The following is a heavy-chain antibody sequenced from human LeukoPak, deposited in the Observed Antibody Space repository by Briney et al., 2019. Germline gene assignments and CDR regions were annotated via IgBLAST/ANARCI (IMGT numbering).Heavy chain of an antibody. CDR3: ARDCRSSSCLLGGRDY. V-gene: IGHV3-21*04. Sequence: EPGGSLRLSCAASGFTFSSYSMNWVRQAPGKGLEWVSSISSSSSYIYYADSVKGRFTISRDNSKNTLYLQMNSLRAEDTAVYYCARDCRSSSCLLGGRDYWGQGTLVTVSS. CDR1: GFTFSSYS. J-gene: IGHJ4*02. CDR2: ISSSSSYI. D-gene: IGHD2-2*01.